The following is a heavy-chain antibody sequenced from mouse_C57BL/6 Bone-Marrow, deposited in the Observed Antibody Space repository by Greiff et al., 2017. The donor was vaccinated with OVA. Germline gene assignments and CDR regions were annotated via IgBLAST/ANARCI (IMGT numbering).Heavy chain of an antibody. CDR2: IWGDGST. Sequence: QVQLQQSGPGLVAPSQSLTISCTASGFSFTSYGVSWVRQPPGKGLEWMGGIWGDGSTNYYSALIPRLSISTDNSKSQVFLQLNSLQTDDTATYYCSKGGQGAMDYWGQGTSVTVSS. CDR1: GFSFTSYG. V-gene: IGHV2-3*01. J-gene: IGHJ4*01. CDR3: SKGGQGAMDY.